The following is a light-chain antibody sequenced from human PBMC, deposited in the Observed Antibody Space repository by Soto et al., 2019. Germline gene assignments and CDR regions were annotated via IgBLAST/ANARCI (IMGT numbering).Light chain of an antibody. J-gene: IGLJ2*01. CDR2: RNS. V-gene: IGLV1-47*01. CDR3: AAWDDSLSGVV. Sequence: QSVLTQPPSASKTPGQRVAISCSGSSSNIGNNSVYWYQQLPGTAPKLLIYRNSQRPSGVPDRFSGSKYGTSASLAISGLRSEDEADYYCAAWDDSLSGVVFGGGTKLTVL. CDR1: SSNIGNNS.